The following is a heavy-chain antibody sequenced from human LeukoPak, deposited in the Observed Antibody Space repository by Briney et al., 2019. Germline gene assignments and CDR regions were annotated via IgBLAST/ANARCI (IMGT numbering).Heavy chain of an antibody. CDR1: GYTVTGYY. V-gene: IGHV1-2*02. J-gene: IGHJ4*02. D-gene: IGHD2/OR15-2a*01. CDR2: INPNSGGT. Sequence: GASVKVSCKASGYTVTGYYMHWVRQAPGQGLEWMGWINPNSGGTNYAQKFQGRVTMTRDTSISTAYMELSRLRSDDTAVYYCARDPLYESGPPVDYWGQGTMVTVSS. CDR3: ARDPLYESGPPVDY.